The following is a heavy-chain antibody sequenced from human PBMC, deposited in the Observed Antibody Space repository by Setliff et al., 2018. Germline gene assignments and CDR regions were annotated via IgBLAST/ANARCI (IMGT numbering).Heavy chain of an antibody. V-gene: IGHV4-39*01. CDR3: ARTGTYRYFDY. CDR1: GGSISSGTYY. J-gene: IGHJ4*02. Sequence: SETLSLTCTVSGGSISSGTYYWGWIRQPPGKGLEWIGSIHYSGSTYYNPSLKSRVTISVDTSKNQFSLKLSSVTAADTAVYYCARTGTYRYFDYWGQGALVTVSS. CDR2: IHYSGST. D-gene: IGHD1-1*01.